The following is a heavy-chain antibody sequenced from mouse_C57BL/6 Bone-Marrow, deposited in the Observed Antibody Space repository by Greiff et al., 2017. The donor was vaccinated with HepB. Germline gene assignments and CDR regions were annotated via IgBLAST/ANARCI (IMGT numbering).Heavy chain of an antibody. V-gene: IGHV1-66*01. Sequence: VQLVESGPELVKPGASVKISCKASGYSFTSYYIHWVKQRPGQGLEWIGWIYPGSGNTKYNEKFKGKATLTADTSSSTAYMQLSSLTSEDSAVYYCARSDYYGSSYDAMDYWGQGTSVTVSS. J-gene: IGHJ4*01. D-gene: IGHD1-1*01. CDR1: GYSFTSYY. CDR3: ARSDYYGSSYDAMDY. CDR2: IYPGSGNT.